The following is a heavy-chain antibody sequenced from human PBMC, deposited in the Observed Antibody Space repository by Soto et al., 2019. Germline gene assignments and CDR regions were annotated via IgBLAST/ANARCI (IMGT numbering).Heavy chain of an antibody. CDR3: ARDLWGYCGTDCYPLDV. D-gene: IGHD2-21*02. CDR2: IYYSGST. Sequence: SETLSLTCTVSGGSISSSSYYWGWIRQPPGKGLEWIGSIYYSGSTYYNPSLKSRVTISVDTSKNQFSLKLNSVTAADTAVYYCARDLWGYCGTDCYPLDVWGQGTTVTVSS. V-gene: IGHV4-39*07. J-gene: IGHJ6*02. CDR1: GGSISSSSYY.